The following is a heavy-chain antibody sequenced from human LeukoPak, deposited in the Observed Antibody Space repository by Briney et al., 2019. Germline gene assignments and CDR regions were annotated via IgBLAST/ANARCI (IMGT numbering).Heavy chain of an antibody. D-gene: IGHD5-18*01. V-gene: IGHV4-34*01. CDR2: INHSGST. J-gene: IGHJ4*02. CDR3: ARGRGYSYGYKDFDY. Sequence: PSETLSLTCAVYGGSFSGYYWSWIRQPPGKGLEWIGEINHSGSTNYNPSLKSRVTISVDTSKNQFSLKLSSVTAADTAVYYCARGRGYSYGYKDFDYWGQGTLVTVSS. CDR1: GGSFSGYY.